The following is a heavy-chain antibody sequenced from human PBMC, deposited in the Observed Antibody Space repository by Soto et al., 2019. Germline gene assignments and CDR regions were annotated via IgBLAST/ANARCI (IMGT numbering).Heavy chain of an antibody. CDR1: RDSIRNNDHY. J-gene: IGHJ4*02. D-gene: IGHD2-8*01. V-gene: IGHV4-31*03. Sequence: PSETLSLTCTVCRDSIRNNDHYWTWIRQYPGKGLEWIGYISFSGSTDSNPSLKSRVTISADTSKNQFSLNLNSMSAADTAAYFCAGGPNPYYFDWWGQGTLVTVSS. CDR2: ISFSGST. CDR3: AGGPNPYYFDW.